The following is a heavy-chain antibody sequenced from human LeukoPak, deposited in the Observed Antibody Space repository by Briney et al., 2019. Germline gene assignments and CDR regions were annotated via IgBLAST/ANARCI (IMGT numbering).Heavy chain of an antibody. D-gene: IGHD5-12*01. CDR3: ATLFPGGYSGYVDY. V-gene: IGHV1-24*01. CDR2: FDPEDGET. Sequence: ASVKVSCKVSGYTLTELSMHWVRQAPGKGVEWMGGFDPEDGETIYAQKFQGRVTMTEDTSTDTAYMELSSLRSEDTAVYYCATLFPGGYSGYVDYWGQGTLVTVSS. CDR1: GYTLTELS. J-gene: IGHJ4*02.